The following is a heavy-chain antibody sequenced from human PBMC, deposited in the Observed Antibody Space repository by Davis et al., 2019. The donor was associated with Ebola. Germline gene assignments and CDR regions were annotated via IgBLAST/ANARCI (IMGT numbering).Heavy chain of an antibody. D-gene: IGHD3-3*01. Sequence: GESLKISCAASGFTFSSYWMHWVRQAPGKGLVWVSRINSDGSSTSYADSVKGRFTISRDNSKNTLYLQMNSLRAEDTAVYYCAKRLEVRFLEWPTSYYYYGMDVWGQGTTVTVSS. CDR1: GFTFSSYW. CDR2: INSDGSST. V-gene: IGHV3-74*01. J-gene: IGHJ6*02. CDR3: AKRLEVRFLEWPTSYYYYGMDV.